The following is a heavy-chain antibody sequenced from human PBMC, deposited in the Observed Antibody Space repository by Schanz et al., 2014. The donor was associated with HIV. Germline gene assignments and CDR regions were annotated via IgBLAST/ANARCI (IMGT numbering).Heavy chain of an antibody. V-gene: IGHV3-23*01. CDR1: GFTFSIYA. CDR2: ISGSGGTT. Sequence: EVQVLESGGGLVQPGGSLRLSCAASGFTFSIYAMSWVRQAPGKGLEWVSGISGSGGTTYYADSVKGRFTISRDNSKNTLYLQMHSLRAEDTAVYYCARDKGDNWAGYYYYYGMDVWGQGTTVIVSS. D-gene: IGHD1-20*01. CDR3: ARDKGDNWAGYYYYYGMDV. J-gene: IGHJ6*02.